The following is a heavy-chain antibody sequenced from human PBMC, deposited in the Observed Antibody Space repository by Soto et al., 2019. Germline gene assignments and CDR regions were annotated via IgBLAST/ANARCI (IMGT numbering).Heavy chain of an antibody. D-gene: IGHD3-3*01. Sequence: ASVKVSCKASGYTFTGYYMHWVRQAPGQGLEWMGWINPNSGGTNYAQKFQGRVTMTRDTSISTAYMELSRLRSDDTAVYYCARGARDAFWSGTTGLSHPLPEYYYYGMDVWGQGTTVTVSS. V-gene: IGHV1-2*02. CDR3: ARGARDAFWSGTTGLSHPLPEYYYYGMDV. J-gene: IGHJ6*02. CDR1: GYTFTGYY. CDR2: INPNSGGT.